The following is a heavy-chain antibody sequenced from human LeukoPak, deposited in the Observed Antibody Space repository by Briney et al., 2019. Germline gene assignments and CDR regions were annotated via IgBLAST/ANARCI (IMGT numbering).Heavy chain of an antibody. CDR1: GGTFSSYA. CDR3: ARGSDLNVVTNPYYFDY. CDR2: IIPILGIA. D-gene: IGHD3-22*01. Sequence: GASVKVSCKASGGTFSSYAISWVRQAPGQGLEWMGRIIPILGIANYAQKFQGRVTITADKSTSTAYMELGSLRSEDTAVYYCARGSDLNVVTNPYYFDYWGQGTLVTVSS. V-gene: IGHV1-69*04. J-gene: IGHJ4*02.